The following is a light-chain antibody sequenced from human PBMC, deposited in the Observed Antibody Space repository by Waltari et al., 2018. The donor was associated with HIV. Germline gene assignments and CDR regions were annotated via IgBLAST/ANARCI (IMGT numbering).Light chain of an antibody. CDR3: GADHGSAAEFDWV. J-gene: IGLJ3*02. Sequence: PILSQTPSASASPGASGTLNCTLSSRTSHYTVDRYQQRPGKGPGIWMGVENGGMAGLKADGIPDRFSVLGSGLNRSLIIKNIQEEDESDYFCGADHGSAAEFDWVFGGGTKLTVL. CDR1: SRTSHYT. CDR2: VENGGMAG. V-gene: IGLV9-49*01.